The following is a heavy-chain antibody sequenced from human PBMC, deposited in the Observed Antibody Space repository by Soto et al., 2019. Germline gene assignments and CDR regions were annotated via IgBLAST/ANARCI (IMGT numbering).Heavy chain of an antibody. J-gene: IGHJ5*02. Sequence: QGQLVQSGAEVKKPGASVKVSCKASGYTFTTYYIHWMRQAPGQGLEWMGMFNPYTGGTRYAHKFQGRVNMTGDTSTSTGYMELSRLRSDDTAVYYCARLWGEIGPAFDPWGQGTLVTVSS. CDR1: GYTFTTYY. D-gene: IGHD1-26*01. CDR3: ARLWGEIGPAFDP. CDR2: FNPYTGGT. V-gene: IGHV1-46*01.